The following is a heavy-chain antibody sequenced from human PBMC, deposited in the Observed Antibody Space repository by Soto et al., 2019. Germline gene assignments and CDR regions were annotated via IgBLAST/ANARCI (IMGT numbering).Heavy chain of an antibody. Sequence: SETLSLTCTVSGGSISSSSYYWGWIRQPPGKGLEWIGSIYYSGSTYYNPSLKSRVTISVDTSKNQFSLKLSSVTAADTAVYYCARRGVVVAATLGYYYYGMDVWGQGTTVTVSS. CDR2: IYYSGST. CDR3: ARRGVVVAATLGYYYYGMDV. V-gene: IGHV4-39*01. CDR1: GGSISSSSYY. D-gene: IGHD2-15*01. J-gene: IGHJ6*02.